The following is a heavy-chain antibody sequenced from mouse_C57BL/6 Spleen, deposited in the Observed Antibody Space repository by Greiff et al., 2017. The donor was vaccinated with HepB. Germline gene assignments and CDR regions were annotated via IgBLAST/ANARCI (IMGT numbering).Heavy chain of an antibody. CDR1: GYTFTDYE. Sequence: VQLQQSGAALVRPGASVTLSCKASGYTFTDYEMHWVKQTPVHGLEWIGAIDPETGGTAYNQQFKGKAILTADKSSSTACMELRGLTSEDSAVYYCTRASGRGGWFADWGQRTLVAVSA. V-gene: IGHV1-15*01. CDR2: IDPETGGT. CDR3: TRASGRGGWFAD. J-gene: IGHJ3*01.